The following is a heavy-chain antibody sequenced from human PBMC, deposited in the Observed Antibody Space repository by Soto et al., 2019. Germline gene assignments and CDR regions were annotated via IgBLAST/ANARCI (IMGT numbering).Heavy chain of an antibody. Sequence: QVQLVESGGGVVQPGRSLRLSCAASGFTFRTYTMHWVRQAPGKGLEWVAVISDDGIAKHYADSVKGRFAISRDNSKNTLYLQMSGLRGDDTAVYYCAGPRPGRSNHDTTSCFDYWGQGTLVTVSS. CDR1: GFTFRTYT. D-gene: IGHD3-10*01. CDR3: AGPRPGRSNHDTTSCFDY. V-gene: IGHV3-30*09. J-gene: IGHJ4*02. CDR2: ISDDGIAK.